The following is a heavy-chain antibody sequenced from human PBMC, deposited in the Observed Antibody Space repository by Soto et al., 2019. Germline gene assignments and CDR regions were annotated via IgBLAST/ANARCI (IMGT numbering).Heavy chain of an antibody. V-gene: IGHV1-3*01. CDR1: GSTFPRYA. CDR2: INAANGDT. D-gene: IGHD6-13*01. CDR3: VRRHVSATGIDWFDP. Sequence: ASVRFSCTSSGSTFPRYAIHWVLQAPGQRLEWMGWINAANGDTKYSPKFQGRVTITRDTSASTAYMELSSLRSEDTAVYYCVRRHVSATGIDWFDPRGQGTLVP. J-gene: IGHJ5*02.